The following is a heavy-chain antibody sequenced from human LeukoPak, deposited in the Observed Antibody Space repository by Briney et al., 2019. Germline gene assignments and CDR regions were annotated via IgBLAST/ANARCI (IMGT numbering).Heavy chain of an antibody. J-gene: IGHJ6*02. V-gene: IGHV1-69*13. CDR2: FIPIFGTA. CDR3: ARFTIFGAVTHYYYYGMDV. D-gene: IGHD3-3*01. Sequence: GASVKVSCTASGGTFSSYAISWVRQAPGQGLEWLGGFIPIFGTANYAQKFQGRVTITADESTSTAYMELSSLRSEDTAVYYCARFTIFGAVTHYYYYGMDVWGQGTTVTVSS. CDR1: GGTFSSYA.